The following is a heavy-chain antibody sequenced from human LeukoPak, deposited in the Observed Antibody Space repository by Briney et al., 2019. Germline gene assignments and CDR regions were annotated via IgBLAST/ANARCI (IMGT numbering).Heavy chain of an antibody. J-gene: IGHJ4*02. CDR3: VIASIAL. CDR2: ISDSGTSI. V-gene: IGHV3-48*03. Sequence: GGSLRLSCAASGFTFSSYEMNWVRQAPGKGLEWVSYISDSGTSIYYADSVKGRFPISRDNAKNSLYLQMNSLRPEDPPFYYCVIASIALWGQGTLVTVSS. CDR1: GFTFSSYE.